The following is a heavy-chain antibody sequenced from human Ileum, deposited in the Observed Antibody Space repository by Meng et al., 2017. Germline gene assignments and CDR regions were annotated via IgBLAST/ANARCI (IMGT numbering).Heavy chain of an antibody. V-gene: IGHV4-4*02. J-gene: IGHJ4*02. D-gene: IGHD2-15*01. CDR2: IYLAGSP. CDR3: VRHGGKYFDS. CDR1: GGSISSSFY. Sequence: GRLHESGPGMVEPSGTLSLTCTVSGGSISSSFYWSWVHQSPGKGLEWIGQIYLAGSPNYNPSLESRVTISVDKSKNQFSLRLTSVTAADTAIFYCVRHGGKYFDSWGQGTLVTVSS.